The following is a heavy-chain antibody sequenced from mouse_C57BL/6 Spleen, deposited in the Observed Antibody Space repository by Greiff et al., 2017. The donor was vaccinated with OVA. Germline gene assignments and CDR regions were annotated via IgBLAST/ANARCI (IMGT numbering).Heavy chain of an antibody. CDR3: AGSHYDGSFAY. D-gene: IGHD2-3*01. CDR1: GYTFTDYY. J-gene: IGHJ3*01. V-gene: IGHV1-26*01. Sequence: EVQLLQSGPELVKPGASVKISCKASGYTFTDYYMYWVRQSHGKSLEWIGDINPDNGGTSYTQKFKGQDTLTVDKSSSTTYMELRSLTSEDSAVYYCAGSHYDGSFAYWGKGTLVTVSA. CDR2: INPDNGGT.